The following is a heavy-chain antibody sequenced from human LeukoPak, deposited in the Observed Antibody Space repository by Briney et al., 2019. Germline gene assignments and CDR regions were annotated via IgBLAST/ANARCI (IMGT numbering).Heavy chain of an antibody. CDR3: ARDTFCSSSTGRYFEDWFDP. D-gene: IGHD2-2*01. J-gene: IGHJ5*02. Sequence: GGSLRLSCTASGFKFDDYDMSWVRQVPGKGLEWVSGITWNGDKTGYADSVRGRFAISRDNTKKSLYLQMSSLRAEDTALYYCARDTFCSSSTGRYFEDWFDPWGPGTLVTVSS. CDR1: GFKFDDYD. V-gene: IGHV3-20*04. CDR2: ITWNGDKT.